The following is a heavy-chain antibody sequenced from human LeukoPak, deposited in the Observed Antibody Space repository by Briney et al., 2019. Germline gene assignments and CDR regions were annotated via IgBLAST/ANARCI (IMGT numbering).Heavy chain of an antibody. V-gene: IGHV3-48*01. J-gene: IGHJ4*02. CDR1: GFTFSSYS. CDR2: ISSSGASI. Sequence: GSLRLSCVASGFTFSSYSMNWVRQAPGKGLDWVAYISSSGASIYYADSVKGRFTISRDNDKHSLYLQMNTLRAEDTAIYYCARDTTWYSSYYFDYWGQGSLVTVSS. D-gene: IGHD6-13*01. CDR3: ARDTTWYSSYYFDY.